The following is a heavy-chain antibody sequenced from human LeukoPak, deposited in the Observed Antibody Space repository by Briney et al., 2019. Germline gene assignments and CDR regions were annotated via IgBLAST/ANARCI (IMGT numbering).Heavy chain of an antibody. D-gene: IGHD5-18*01. Sequence: SETLSLTCAVYGGSFSGYYWSWIRQPPGKGLEWIGEINHSGSTNYNPSLKSRVTISVDTSKNQFSLKLSSVTAADTAVYYCARAAVDSYGFYYYYYMDVWGKGTTVTVSS. CDR2: INHSGST. J-gene: IGHJ6*03. V-gene: IGHV4-34*01. CDR1: GGSFSGYY. CDR3: ARAAVDSYGFYYYYYMDV.